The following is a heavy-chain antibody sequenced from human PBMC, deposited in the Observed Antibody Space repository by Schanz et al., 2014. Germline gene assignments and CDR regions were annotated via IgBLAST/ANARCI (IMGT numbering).Heavy chain of an antibody. CDR3: ARGTPFLCDY. D-gene: IGHD3-16*01. Sequence: QVQLVESGGGVVQPGGSLRLSCVASGFTFSHYGIHWVRQAPGKGLEWVAFIRYDGSKTFYSDSVKGRFTISRDNSKNTLYLQMSSLRAEDTAVYYCARGTPFLCDYWGQGTLVTVSS. CDR1: GFTFSHYG. CDR2: IRYDGSKT. J-gene: IGHJ4*02. V-gene: IGHV3-30*02.